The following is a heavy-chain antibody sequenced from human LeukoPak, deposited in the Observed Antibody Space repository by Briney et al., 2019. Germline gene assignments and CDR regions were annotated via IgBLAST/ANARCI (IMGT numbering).Heavy chain of an antibody. CDR1: GFTFSSYS. CDR2: ISSSSSTI. J-gene: IGHJ6*02. V-gene: IGHV3-48*04. CDR3: ARPYCSSTSCYIYYYYGMDV. Sequence: GGSLRLSCAASGFTFSSYSMNWVRQAPGKGLEWVSYISSSSSTIYYADPVKGRFTISRDNAKNSLYLQMNSLRAEDTAVYYCARPYCSSTSCYIYYYYGMDVWGQGTTVTVSS. D-gene: IGHD2-2*02.